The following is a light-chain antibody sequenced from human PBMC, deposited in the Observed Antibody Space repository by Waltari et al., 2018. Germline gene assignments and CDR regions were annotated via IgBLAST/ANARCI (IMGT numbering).Light chain of an antibody. Sequence: DIQMTQSPSSLSASVGDRVTITCRASQSISNWLAWYQQKPGKAPILLIYKASILKSWVPSRFSGSGSATQFTLTISSLQPGDFATYYCQQYNTYSSFGQGTKLEIK. J-gene: IGKJ2*01. CDR3: QQYNTYSS. CDR1: QSISNW. CDR2: KAS. V-gene: IGKV1-5*03.